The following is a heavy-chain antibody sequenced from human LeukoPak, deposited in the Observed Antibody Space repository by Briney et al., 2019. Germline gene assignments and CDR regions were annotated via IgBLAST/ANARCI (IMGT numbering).Heavy chain of an antibody. J-gene: IGHJ5*02. V-gene: IGHV6-1*01. Sequence: SQTLSLTCAISGDSVSSNSAAWNWIRQSPSRGLERLGRTYYRSKWYNDYAVSVKSRITINPDTSKNQFSLQLNSVTPEDTAVYYCARGGNSSGWYFDWFDPWGQGTLVTVSS. CDR1: GDSVSSNSAA. CDR2: TYYRSKWYN. CDR3: ARGGNSSGWYFDWFDP. D-gene: IGHD6-19*01.